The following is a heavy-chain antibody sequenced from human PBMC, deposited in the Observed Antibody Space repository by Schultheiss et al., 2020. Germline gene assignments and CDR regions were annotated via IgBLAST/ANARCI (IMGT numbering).Heavy chain of an antibody. Sequence: SETLSLTCAVSGGSISTSSFYWGWIRQPPGKGLEWIGSIYYSGSTYYNPSLKSRVTISVDTSKNQFSLKLSSVTAADTGVYYCARKVIAVSWYYFDYWGQGTLVTVSS. CDR3: ARKVIAVSWYYFDY. V-gene: IGHV4-39*07. D-gene: IGHD6-19*01. CDR2: IYYSGST. CDR1: GGSISTSSFY. J-gene: IGHJ4*02.